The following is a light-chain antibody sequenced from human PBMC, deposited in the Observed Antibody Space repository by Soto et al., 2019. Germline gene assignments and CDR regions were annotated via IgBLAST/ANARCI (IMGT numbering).Light chain of an antibody. Sequence: QSALTQPPSASGSPGQSVTISCTGTSSDVGGYNYVSWYQQHPGKAPKLMIYGVSKRPSGVPDRFSGSKSGNTASLTVSGLQAEDEADYYCSSYAGSNVFGGGTKVTVL. CDR1: SSDVGGYNY. V-gene: IGLV2-8*01. CDR3: SSYAGSNV. J-gene: IGLJ2*01. CDR2: GVS.